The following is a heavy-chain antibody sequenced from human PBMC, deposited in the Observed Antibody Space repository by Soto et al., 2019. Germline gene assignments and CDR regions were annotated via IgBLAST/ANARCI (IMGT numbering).Heavy chain of an antibody. CDR2: VYYTGTT. Sequence: LSLTCTVSNFSVLTSIYYWAWIRQPPGKGLEWVGTVYYTGTTYYNPSLQSRVTISIDTSKNQFSLNLNSVTAADTAVYYCARNWNLALVPAAYFDSWGQGTLVTVSS. D-gene: IGHD2-2*01. CDR3: ARNWNLALVPAAYFDS. CDR1: NFSVLTSIYY. V-gene: IGHV4-39*01. J-gene: IGHJ4*02.